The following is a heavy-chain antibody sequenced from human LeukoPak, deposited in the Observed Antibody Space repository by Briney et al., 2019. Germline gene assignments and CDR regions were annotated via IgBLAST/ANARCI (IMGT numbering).Heavy chain of an antibody. D-gene: IGHD2-8*01. CDR3: ARSFVNAAFDI. CDR2: IIPILGIA. V-gene: IGHV1-69*04. J-gene: IGHJ3*02. Sequence: GGSVKVSCKASGGTFSSYAISWVRQAPGQGLEWMGRIIPILGIANYAQKFQGRVTITADKSTSTAYMELSSLRSEDTAVYYCARSFVNAAFDIWGQGTMVTVSS. CDR1: GGTFSSYA.